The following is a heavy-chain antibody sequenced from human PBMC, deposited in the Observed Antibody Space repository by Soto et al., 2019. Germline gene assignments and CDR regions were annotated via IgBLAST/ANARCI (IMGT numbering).Heavy chain of an antibody. Sequence: SETLSLTCTVSGGSLSSYYWSWIRQPPGKGLEWIGEINHSGSTNYNPSLKSRVTISVDTSKNQLSLKLSSVTAADTAVYYCVTEGVYGSGSYYADYWGQGTLVTVSS. D-gene: IGHD3-10*01. V-gene: IGHV4-34*01. J-gene: IGHJ4*02. CDR3: VTEGVYGSGSYYADY. CDR2: INHSGST. CDR1: GGSLSSYY.